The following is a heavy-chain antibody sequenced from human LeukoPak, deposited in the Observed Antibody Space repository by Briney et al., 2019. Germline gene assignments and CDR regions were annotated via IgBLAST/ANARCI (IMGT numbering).Heavy chain of an antibody. D-gene: IGHD3-3*01. CDR3: ARNLDYDFWSGYYTDYYYYYMDV. CDR2: IYYSGST. V-gene: IGHV4-39*07. CDR1: GVSISSSNSY. Sequence: SETLSLTCTVSGVSISSSNSYWGWIRQPPGKGLEWIGSIYYSGSTYYNPALKSRVTISVDTSKNPFSLKLSSVTAADTAVYYCARNLDYDFWSGYYTDYYYYYMDVWGKGTTVTVSS. J-gene: IGHJ6*03.